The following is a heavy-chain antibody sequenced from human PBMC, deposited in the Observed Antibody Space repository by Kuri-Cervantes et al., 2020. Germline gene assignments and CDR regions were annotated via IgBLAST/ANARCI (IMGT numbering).Heavy chain of an antibody. CDR1: GFTLSSYW. CDR2: IKQDGSEK. J-gene: IGHJ4*02. Sequence: GESLKISCAASGFTLSSYWMSWVRQAPGKGLGWVANIKQDGSEKYYVDSVKGRFTISRDNAKNSLYLQMNSLRAEDTAIYLCASDYYGSSGSGHWGLGTPVTVSS. V-gene: IGHV3-7*01. CDR3: ASDYYGSSGSGH. D-gene: IGHD3-22*01.